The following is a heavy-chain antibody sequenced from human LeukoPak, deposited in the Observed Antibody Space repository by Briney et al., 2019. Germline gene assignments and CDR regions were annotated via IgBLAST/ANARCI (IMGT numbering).Heavy chain of an antibody. CDR2: IIPIFGTA. CDR1: GGTFSSYA. D-gene: IGHD2-2*01. J-gene: IGHJ6*02. V-gene: IGHV1-69*13. CDR3: ATLGYCSSTSCYVPLYYYYGMDV. Sequence: VASVKVSCKASGGTFSSYAISRVRQAPGQGLEWMGGIIPIFGTANYAQKFQGRVTITADESTSTAYMELSSLRSEDTAVYYCATLGYCSSTSCYVPLYYYYGMDVWGQGTTVTVSS.